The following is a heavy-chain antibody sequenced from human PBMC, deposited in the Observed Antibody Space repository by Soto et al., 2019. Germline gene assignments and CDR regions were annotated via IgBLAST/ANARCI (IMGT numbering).Heavy chain of an antibody. Sequence: PGGSLRLSCAASGFIFNSYAMSWVRQAPGKGLEWVSSISGSGSAYYAGSVKGRFTISRDNSKNTLYLQMNSLRAEDTAVYYCAKDLVYYYDSSGYYGYTGWGQGTLVTVSS. CDR3: AKDLVYYYDSSGYYGYTG. D-gene: IGHD3-22*01. J-gene: IGHJ4*02. V-gene: IGHV3-23*01. CDR1: GFIFNSYA. CDR2: ISGSGSA.